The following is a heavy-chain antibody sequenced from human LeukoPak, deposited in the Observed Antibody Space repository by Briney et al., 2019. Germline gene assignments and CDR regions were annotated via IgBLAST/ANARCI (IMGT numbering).Heavy chain of an antibody. J-gene: IGHJ4*02. V-gene: IGHV1-2*06. CDR2: INPNSGGT. D-gene: IGHD2-2*02. CDR3: AVPPHCSSTSCYNGFDY. CDR1: GYTFTGYY. Sequence: ASVKVSCKASGYTFTGYYMHWVRQAPGQGLEWMGRINPNSGGTNYAQKFQGRVTMTRDTSISTAYMELSRLRSDDTAVYYCAVPPHCSSTSCYNGFDYWGQGTLVTVSS.